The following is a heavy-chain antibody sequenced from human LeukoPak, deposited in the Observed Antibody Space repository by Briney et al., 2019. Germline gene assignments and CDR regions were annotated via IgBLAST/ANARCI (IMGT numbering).Heavy chain of an antibody. Sequence: PGGSLRLSCAASGFTVSGNFMSWVRQAPGKGLEWVSLIYGGGSTYYADSVKGRFTISRDNSKNTLYLQMNSLRAEGTAVYYCAAGIVAAFGVFDYWGQGTLVTVSS. D-gene: IGHD1-26*01. CDR2: IYGGGST. J-gene: IGHJ4*02. CDR1: GFTVSGNF. V-gene: IGHV3-66*02. CDR3: AAGIVAAFGVFDY.